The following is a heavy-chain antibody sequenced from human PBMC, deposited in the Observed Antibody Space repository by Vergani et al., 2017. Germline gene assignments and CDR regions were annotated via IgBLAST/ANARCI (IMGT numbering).Heavy chain of an antibody. V-gene: IGHV4-61*01. CDR1: GESIRSGSHY. CDR2: IYDSGDT. Sequence: QVRLEESGPGLVKPSETLSLTCTVSGESIRSGSHYWTWIRQPPGKGLEWIGYIYDSGDTKYNPSLKSRVTMSLDTSKNQFSLNLYSVTAADTAVYYCARGALWWLRQIDSWGQGTLVTVSS. CDR3: ARGALWWLRQIDS. D-gene: IGHD2-21*01. J-gene: IGHJ4*02.